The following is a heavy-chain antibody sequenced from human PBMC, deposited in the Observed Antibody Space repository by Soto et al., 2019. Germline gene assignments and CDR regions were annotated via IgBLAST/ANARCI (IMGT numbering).Heavy chain of an antibody. V-gene: IGHV3-23*01. J-gene: IGHJ4*02. CDR2: ISGSGCAT. CDR3: AKDINGTGTNVISDS. D-gene: IGHD1-7*01. CDR1: GFSFSTYA. Sequence: EVQLLESGGSLVQPGGSLRLSCAASGFSFSTYAMGWVRQAPGKGLEWVSAISGSGCATYYADHVKGRFTISRDNSKDTLYLQMNRLRAGDTAVYYCAKDINGTGTNVISDSWGQGSLVTVSS.